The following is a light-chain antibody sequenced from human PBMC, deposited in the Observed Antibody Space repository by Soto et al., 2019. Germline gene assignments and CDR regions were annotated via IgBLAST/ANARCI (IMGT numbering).Light chain of an antibody. Sequence: QSALTQPASVSGSPGQSITISCTGTSSDVGGYNYVSWYQQHPGKAPKLMIYEVSNRASGVSNRFSGSKSGNTASLTISGLQAEDEADYYCSSYTSSTMGYVFGTGTKLTVL. CDR3: SSYTSSTMGYV. CDR1: SSDVGGYNY. J-gene: IGLJ1*01. CDR2: EVS. V-gene: IGLV2-14*01.